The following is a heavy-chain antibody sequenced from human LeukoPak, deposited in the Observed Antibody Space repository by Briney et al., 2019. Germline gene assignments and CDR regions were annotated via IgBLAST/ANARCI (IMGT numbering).Heavy chain of an antibody. CDR3: ARELWTYYDFWSGYSDY. CDR2: IKQDGSEK. Sequence: GGSLRLSCAASGFTFSSYWMSWVRQAPGKGLEWVANIKQDGSEKYYVDSVKGRFTISRDNAKSSLYLHMNSLRAEDAAVYYCARELWTYYDFWSGYSDYWGQGILVTVSS. CDR1: GFTFSSYW. V-gene: IGHV3-7*01. J-gene: IGHJ4*02. D-gene: IGHD3-3*01.